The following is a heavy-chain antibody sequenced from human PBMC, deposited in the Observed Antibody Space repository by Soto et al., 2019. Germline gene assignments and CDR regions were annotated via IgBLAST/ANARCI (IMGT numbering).Heavy chain of an antibody. CDR2: IYPSDSDT. J-gene: IGHJ4*02. CDR3: ARGGVSTRTFDY. Sequence: PGESLKVSCKGSGYNFAGYWIAWVRQMPGKGLELMGIIYPSDSDTRYRPSFQGQVTISADKSISSAYLQWSSLRASDTAMYYCARGGVSTRTFDYWGQGTPVTVSS. V-gene: IGHV5-51*01. CDR1: GYNFAGYW. D-gene: IGHD3-3*01.